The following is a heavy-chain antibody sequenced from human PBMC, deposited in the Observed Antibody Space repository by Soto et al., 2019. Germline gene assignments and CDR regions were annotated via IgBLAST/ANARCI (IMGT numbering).Heavy chain of an antibody. CDR1: GGSISSGDYY. CDR3: ARDGGGCVRPGYHYGLDV. CDR2: IYYSGST. J-gene: IGHJ6*02. V-gene: IGHV4-30-4*01. Sequence: PSETLSLTCTVSGGSISSGDYYWSWIRQPPGKGLEWIGYIYYSGSTYYHPSLQSRVTISIDASKNQFSLKLRSVTAADTAMYYCARDGGGCVRPGYHYGLDVWGQGTTVTVSS. D-gene: IGHD2-15*01.